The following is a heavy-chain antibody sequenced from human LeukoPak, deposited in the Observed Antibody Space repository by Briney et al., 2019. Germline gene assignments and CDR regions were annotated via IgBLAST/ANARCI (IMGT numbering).Heavy chain of an antibody. CDR1: GFTFSSYA. V-gene: IGHV3-30-3*01. Sequence: GGSLRLSCAASGFTFSSYAMHWVRQAPGKGLEWVAVISYDGSNKYYADSVKGRFTISRDNSKNTLYLQMNSLRAEDTAVYYCAREPHIVVVTAIRGPYYYYYYGMDVWGQGTTVTVSS. CDR3: AREPHIVVVTAIRGPYYYYYYGMDV. J-gene: IGHJ6*02. D-gene: IGHD2-21*02. CDR2: ISYDGSNK.